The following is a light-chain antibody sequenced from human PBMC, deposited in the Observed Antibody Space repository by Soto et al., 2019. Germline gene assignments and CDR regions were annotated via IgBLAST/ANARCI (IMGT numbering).Light chain of an antibody. J-gene: IGLJ1*01. CDR1: SSDVGGYNY. CDR2: EVN. CDR3: TSYAGGNHV. Sequence: QSVLTQPPSASGSPGQSVTISCTGTSSDVGGYNYVSWYQQYPGKVPKLMIYEVNKRPSKVPDRFSGSKSGNTASLTVSGLQAEDEADYYCTSYAGGNHVFGTGTKLTVL. V-gene: IGLV2-8*01.